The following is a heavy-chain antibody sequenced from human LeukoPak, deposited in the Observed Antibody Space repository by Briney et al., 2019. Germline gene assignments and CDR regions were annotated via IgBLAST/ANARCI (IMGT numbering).Heavy chain of an antibody. V-gene: IGHV4-59*01. CDR3: ARSEYYDTSSPAY. D-gene: IGHD3-9*01. Sequence: SETLSLTCTVSGGSISSYYWSWIRQPPGKGLEWIGYIYYSGSTNYNPSLKSRVTISVDTSKNQFSLKLSSVTAADTAVYYCARSEYYDTSSPAYWGQGTLVTVSS. J-gene: IGHJ4*02. CDR2: IYYSGST. CDR1: GGSISSYY.